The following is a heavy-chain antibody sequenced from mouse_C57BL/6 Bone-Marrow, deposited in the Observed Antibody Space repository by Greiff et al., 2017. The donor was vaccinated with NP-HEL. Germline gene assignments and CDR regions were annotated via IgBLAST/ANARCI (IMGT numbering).Heavy chain of an antibody. J-gene: IGHJ4*01. CDR3: AMNYSNPMDY. V-gene: IGHV1-54*01. CDR2: INPGSGGT. CDR1: GYAFTNYL. Sequence: QVQLQQSGAELVRPGTSVKVSCKASGYAFTNYLIEWVKQRPGQGLEWIGVINPGSGGTNYNEKFKGKATLTADKSSSTAYMQLSSLTSEDSAVYFCAMNYSNPMDYWGQGTSVTVSS. D-gene: IGHD2-5*01.